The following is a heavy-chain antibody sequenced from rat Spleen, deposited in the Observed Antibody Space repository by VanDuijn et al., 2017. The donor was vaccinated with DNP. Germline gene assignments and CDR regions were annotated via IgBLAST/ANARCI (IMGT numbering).Heavy chain of an antibody. CDR1: GFSLTSYG. J-gene: IGHJ2*01. Sequence: QVQLKESGPGLVQPSQTLSLTCTVSGFSLTSYGVSWVRQPPGKGLEWIATISSGRSTYYNSALKSRLSISRDTSKSQVFLKMNSQETEDTAIYFCTRDMTYWGQGVMVTVSS. V-gene: IGHV2-6*01. CDR3: TRDMTY. CDR2: ISSGRST. D-gene: IGHD1-7*01.